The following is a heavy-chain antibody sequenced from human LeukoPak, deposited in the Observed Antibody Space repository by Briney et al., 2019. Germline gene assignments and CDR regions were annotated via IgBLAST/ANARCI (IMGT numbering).Heavy chain of an antibody. CDR1: GYTFTSYD. CDR3: ARGPTPVYSNPRMYYYYYYGMDV. J-gene: IGHJ6*02. CDR2: MNPNSGNT. Sequence: ASVKVSCKASGYTFTSYDINWVRQATGQGLEWMGWMNPNSGNTGYAQKFQGRVTMTRNTSISTAYMELSSLRSADTAVYYCARGPTPVYSNPRMYYYYYYGMDVWGQGTTVTVSS. D-gene: IGHD4-11*01. V-gene: IGHV1-8*01.